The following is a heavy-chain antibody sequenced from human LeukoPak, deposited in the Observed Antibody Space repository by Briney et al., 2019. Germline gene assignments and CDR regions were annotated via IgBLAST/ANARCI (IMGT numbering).Heavy chain of an antibody. CDR3: AKAISSGWGFDY. J-gene: IGHJ4*02. D-gene: IGHD6-19*01. V-gene: IGHV3-23*01. CDR2: ISGSGGST. CDR1: GFAFSSYA. Sequence: LSGGSLRLSCAASGFAFSSYAMSWVRQAPGKGLEWVSAISGSGGSTYYADSVKGRFTISRDNSKNTLYLQMNSLRAEDTAVYYCAKAISSGWGFDYWGQGTLVTVSS.